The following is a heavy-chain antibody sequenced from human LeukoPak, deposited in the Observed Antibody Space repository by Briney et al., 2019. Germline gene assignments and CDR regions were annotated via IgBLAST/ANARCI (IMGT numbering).Heavy chain of an antibody. V-gene: IGHV3-23*01. D-gene: IGHD4-17*01. Sequence: ETLSLTCTVSGGSISSSSYYWGWIRQPPGKGLEWVSAISGSGGSTYYADSVKGRFTISRDNSKNTLYLQMNSLRAEDTPVYYCAREKAYGDFDYWGQGTLVTVSS. CDR2: ISGSGGST. CDR3: AREKAYGDFDY. CDR1: GGSISSSSYY. J-gene: IGHJ4*02.